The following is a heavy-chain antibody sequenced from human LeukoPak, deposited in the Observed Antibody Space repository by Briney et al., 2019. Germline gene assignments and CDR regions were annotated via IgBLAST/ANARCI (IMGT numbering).Heavy chain of an antibody. CDR1: GGSVSSNKW. V-gene: IGHV4-4*02. CDR3: ATYYDSIGYRFDY. Sequence: SGTLSLTCTVSGGSVSSNKWWSWVRQPPGKGLEWIGEVLHSGSTNSNPSLKSRVTMSVDKSKNQYSLKLTSVTAADTAVYYCATYYDSIGYRFDYWGQGTLVTVSS. CDR2: VLHSGST. J-gene: IGHJ4*01. D-gene: IGHD3-22*01.